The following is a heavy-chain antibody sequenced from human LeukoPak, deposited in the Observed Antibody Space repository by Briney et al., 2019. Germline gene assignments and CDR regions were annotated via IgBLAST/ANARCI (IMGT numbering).Heavy chain of an antibody. V-gene: IGHV3-7*01. CDR2: IKEDESAK. J-gene: IGHJ4*02. D-gene: IGHD1-26*01. CDR3: ARDVGGSLDY. CDR1: GFNLNSYA. Sequence: SGGSLRLSCAVSGFNLNSYAMHWVRQAPGKGLEWVANIKEDESAKHQADSVKGRFTISRDNAQNLVYLQMSSLRGEDTAVYYCARDVGGSLDYWGQGTLVPVSS.